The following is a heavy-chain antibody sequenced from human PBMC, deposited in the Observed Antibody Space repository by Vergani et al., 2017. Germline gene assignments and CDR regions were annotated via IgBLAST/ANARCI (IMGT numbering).Heavy chain of an antibody. CDR2: INHSGST. V-gene: IGHV4-34*01. Sequence: QVQLQQWGAGLLKPSETLSLTCAVYGGSFSGYYWSWIRQPPGKGLEWIGEINHSGSTNYNPSLKSRVTISVDKSKNQFSLKLSSVTAADTAVYYCARDGGITMVRGHNWFDPWGQGTLVTVSS. CDR1: GGSFSGYY. CDR3: ARDGGITMVRGHNWFDP. J-gene: IGHJ5*02. D-gene: IGHD3-10*01.